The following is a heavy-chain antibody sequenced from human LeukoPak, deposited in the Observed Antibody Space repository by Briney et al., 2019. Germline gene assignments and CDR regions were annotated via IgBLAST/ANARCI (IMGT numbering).Heavy chain of an antibody. CDR1: GFTFRTYA. D-gene: IGHD6-13*01. V-gene: IGHV3-23*01. CDR2: ISDSGDGT. J-gene: IGHJ4*02. Sequence: PGGSLRLSCAASGFTFRTYAMSWVRQAPGKGLEWVSGISDSGDGTYYAESVKGRFTISRDNSKNTVFLQMNSLRADDTAKYYCAKDKVPGSWHTPSDSWGQGTLVTVPS. CDR3: AKDKVPGSWHTPSDS.